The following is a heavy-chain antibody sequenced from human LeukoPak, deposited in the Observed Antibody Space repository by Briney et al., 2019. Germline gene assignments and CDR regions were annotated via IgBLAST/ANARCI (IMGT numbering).Heavy chain of an antibody. Sequence: SVKVSCKASGGTFSSYAISWVRQAPGQGLEWMGGITPIFGTANYAQKFQGRVTITADESTSTAYMELSSLRSEDTAVYYCARTRTPALRFLDYYYYMDVWGKGTTVTVSS. CDR2: ITPIFGTA. J-gene: IGHJ6*03. CDR1: GGTFSSYA. D-gene: IGHD3-3*01. CDR3: ARTRTPALRFLDYYYYMDV. V-gene: IGHV1-69*13.